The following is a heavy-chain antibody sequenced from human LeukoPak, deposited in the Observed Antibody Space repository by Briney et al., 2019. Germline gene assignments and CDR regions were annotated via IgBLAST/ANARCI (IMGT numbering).Heavy chain of an antibody. V-gene: IGHV4-59*06. J-gene: IGHJ4*02. Sequence: SETLSLTCTVPGGSISSYYWSWIRQPPGKGLEWIGYIYYSGSTYYNPSLKSRVTISVDTSKNQFSLKLSSVTAADTAVYYCARVRGYSYGSFDYWGQGTLVTASS. D-gene: IGHD5-18*01. CDR3: ARVRGYSYGSFDY. CDR1: GGSISSYY. CDR2: IYYSGST.